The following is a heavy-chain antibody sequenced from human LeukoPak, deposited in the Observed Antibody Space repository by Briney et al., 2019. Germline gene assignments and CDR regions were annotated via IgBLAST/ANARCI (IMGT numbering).Heavy chain of an antibody. CDR3: VREDNAFNI. CDR1: GFTFSSDG. J-gene: IGHJ3*02. V-gene: IGHV3-33*01. CDR2: IWYDGSNK. Sequence: GGSLRLSCAASGFTFSSDGMHWVRQAPGKGLEWVAVIWYDGSNKYYADSVKGRFTISRDNAKNTLYLQMNSLRAEDTAIYYCVREDNAFNIWGQGTLVTVSS.